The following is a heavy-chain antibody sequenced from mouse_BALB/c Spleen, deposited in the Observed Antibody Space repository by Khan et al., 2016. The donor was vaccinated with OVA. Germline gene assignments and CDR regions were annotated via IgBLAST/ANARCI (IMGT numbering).Heavy chain of an antibody. CDR3: TRDRGCYSSNAYFDY. Sequence: EVELLESGGGLVKPGGSLKLSCAASGFSFSTYYMSWVHQTPEKSLEWVATISTGGSYTYYKHSVKGRLTITRDNAKITLYLQMRSLKSEDTAIYYCTRDRGCYSSNAYFDYWGQGTTLTVSS. CDR1: GFSFSTYY. V-gene: IGHV5-6-4*01. CDR2: ISTGGSYT. J-gene: IGHJ2*01. D-gene: IGHD1-1*01.